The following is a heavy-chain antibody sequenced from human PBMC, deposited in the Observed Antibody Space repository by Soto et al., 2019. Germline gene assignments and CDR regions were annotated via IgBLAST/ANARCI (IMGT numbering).Heavy chain of an antibody. CDR3: VSQLQVSRRTNYFHF. Sequence: PGGSLRLSCAASGFNFGDLCISWIRQAPGKGLEWVSFISATGETTYYADSVKGRFTISRDNAQKSLDLQMNSLRDEDTAIYYCVSQLQVSRRTNYFHFWGQGTLVTVSS. V-gene: IGHV3-11*01. D-gene: IGHD1-7*01. CDR1: GFNFGDLC. J-gene: IGHJ4*02. CDR2: ISATGETT.